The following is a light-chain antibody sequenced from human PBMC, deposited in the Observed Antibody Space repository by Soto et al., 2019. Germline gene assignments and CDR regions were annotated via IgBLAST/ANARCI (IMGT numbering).Light chain of an antibody. CDR2: GAS. CDR1: QSVRSNY. Sequence: EIVLTQSPGTLSLSSGERATLSCRASQSVRSNYLAWYQQKPGQAPRLLIYGASSRATGIPDRFGGSGSGTAFTLTISRLEPEDFAVYYCPQYASSPLTFGGGTKVEIK. CDR3: PQYASSPLT. V-gene: IGKV3-20*01. J-gene: IGKJ4*01.